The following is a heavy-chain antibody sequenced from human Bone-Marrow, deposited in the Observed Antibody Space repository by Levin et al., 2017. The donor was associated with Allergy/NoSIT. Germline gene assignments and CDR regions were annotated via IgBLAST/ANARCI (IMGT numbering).Heavy chain of an antibody. V-gene: IGHV3-48*03. J-gene: IGHJ4*02. Sequence: SCEASAFMFGSYELNWVRQAPGRGLEWLSYISSTGSTIHYADSVKGRFTISRDNAKKSLYLQMNSLRGDDTAIYYCAKLSGFVVGWGQGTLVTVSP. D-gene: IGHD5-18*01. CDR2: ISSTGSTI. CDR3: AKLSGFVVG. CDR1: AFMFGSYE.